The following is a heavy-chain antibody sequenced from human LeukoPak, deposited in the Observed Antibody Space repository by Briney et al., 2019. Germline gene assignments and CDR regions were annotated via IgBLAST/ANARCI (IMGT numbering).Heavy chain of an antibody. CDR1: GFTFNDYA. CDR3: ARSVPDYTRFDY. CDR2: FKTKYNQV. V-gene: IGHV3-23*05. D-gene: IGHD4-11*01. J-gene: IGHJ4*02. Sequence: PGGSLRLSCVASGFTFNDYAMNWVRQAPGKGLEWVSTFKTKYNQVYYAESVRGRFTISTDNSKNTVFLHMNSLGAEDTALYYCARSVPDYTRFDYWGQGALVTVSS.